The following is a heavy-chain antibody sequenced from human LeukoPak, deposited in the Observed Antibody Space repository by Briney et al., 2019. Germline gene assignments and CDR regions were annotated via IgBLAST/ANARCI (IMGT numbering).Heavy chain of an antibody. J-gene: IGHJ4*02. V-gene: IGHV3-72*01. D-gene: IGHD1-26*01. Sequence: PGGSLRLSCAASGFTFSDHPMDWVRQAPGKGLEWVGRIRNKANSYTTEYAASVQGRFTVSRDDSKNSLYLQMNSMKTEDTAVYYCTRLVGANDWGQGTLVTVSS. CDR1: GFTFSDHP. CDR3: TRLVGAND. CDR2: IRNKANSYTT.